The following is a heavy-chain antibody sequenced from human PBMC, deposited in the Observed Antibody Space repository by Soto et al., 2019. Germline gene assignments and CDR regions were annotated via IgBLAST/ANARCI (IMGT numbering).Heavy chain of an antibody. CDR1: GFSFSTFA. V-gene: IGHV3-23*01. Sequence: EVQLLESGGDLVQPGGSLRLSCAATGFSFSTFAMSWVRQAPGKGLEWVSAISGDGSTTYYVDSVKGRFTISRDNSRNTLYLPMNSLRVEDTALYYCAKEPLAQGRGWYADNWGQGTLVTVSS. CDR3: AKEPLAQGRGWYADN. J-gene: IGHJ4*02. D-gene: IGHD6-19*01. CDR2: ISGDGSTT.